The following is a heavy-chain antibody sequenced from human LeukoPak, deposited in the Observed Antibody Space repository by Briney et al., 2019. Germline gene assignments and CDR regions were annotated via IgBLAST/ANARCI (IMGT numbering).Heavy chain of an antibody. CDR2: IYYSGNT. J-gene: IGHJ4*02. CDR3: ARGSNYDSSGCYHDY. CDR1: GGSISGYS. Sequence: SETLSLTCTVPGGSISGYSWNWLRQTPGKGLEWIGYIYYSGNTNYNPSLKSRVTISVDTTNNQFSLRLTSVTAADTAMYYCARGSNYDSSGCYHDYWGQGTLVTVSS. V-gene: IGHV4-59*01. D-gene: IGHD3-22*01.